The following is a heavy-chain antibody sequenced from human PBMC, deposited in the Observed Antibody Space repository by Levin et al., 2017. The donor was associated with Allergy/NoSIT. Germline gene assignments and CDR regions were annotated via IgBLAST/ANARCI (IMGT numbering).Heavy chain of an antibody. CDR3: AREEGWGYHYGMDV. V-gene: IGHV3-7*01. J-gene: IGHJ6*02. CDR1: GFTFTSFW. CDR2: IKVDGSET. D-gene: IGHD6-19*01. Sequence: GASVKVSCAASGFTFTSFWMTWVRQAPGKGLEWVANIKVDGSETYYVDSVKGRFTISRDNAKNSVYLQMNSLRVDDTAVYYCAREEGWGYHYGMDVWGQGTTVTVSS.